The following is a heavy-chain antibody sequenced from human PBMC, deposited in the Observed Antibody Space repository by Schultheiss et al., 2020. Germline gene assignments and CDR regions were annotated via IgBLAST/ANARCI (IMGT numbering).Heavy chain of an antibody. D-gene: IGHD3-10*01. Sequence: SQTLSLTCTVSGGSISSYYWGWIRQPPGKGLEWIGSIYYSGSTYYNPSLKSRVTISVDTSKNQFSLKLSSVTAADTAVYYCASSLEGGSGSYYYYYYGMDVWGQGTTVTVSS. CDR3: ASSLEGGSGSYYYYYYGMDV. CDR1: GGSISSYY. J-gene: IGHJ6*02. CDR2: IYYSGST. V-gene: IGHV4-39*07.